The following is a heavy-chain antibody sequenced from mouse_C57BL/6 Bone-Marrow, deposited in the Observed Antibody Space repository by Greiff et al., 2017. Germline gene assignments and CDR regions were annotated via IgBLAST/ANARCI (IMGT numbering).Heavy chain of an antibody. D-gene: IGHD1-1*01. V-gene: IGHV1-69*01. J-gene: IGHJ2*01. CDR3: ATSYYYGYFDY. Sequence: QVQLKQPGAELVMPGASVKLSCKASGYTFTSYWMHWVKQRPGQGLEWIGEIDPSDSYTNYNQKFKGKSTLTVDKSSRTAYMQLSSLTSEDSAVYYCATSYYYGYFDYWGQGTTLTVSS. CDR2: IDPSDSYT. CDR1: GYTFTSYW.